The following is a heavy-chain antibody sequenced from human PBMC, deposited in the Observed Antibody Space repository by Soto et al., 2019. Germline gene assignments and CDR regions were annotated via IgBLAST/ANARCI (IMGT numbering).Heavy chain of an antibody. Sequence: PGGSLRLSCAASGFTFSSYSMNWVRQAPGKGLEWVSYISSSSTIYYADSVKGRFTISRDNAKNSLYLQMNSLRAEDTAVYYCATEIQLWYLDYWGQGTLVTVSS. CDR1: GFTFSSYS. V-gene: IGHV3-48*01. J-gene: IGHJ4*02. CDR2: ISSSSTI. D-gene: IGHD5-18*01. CDR3: ATEIQLWYLDY.